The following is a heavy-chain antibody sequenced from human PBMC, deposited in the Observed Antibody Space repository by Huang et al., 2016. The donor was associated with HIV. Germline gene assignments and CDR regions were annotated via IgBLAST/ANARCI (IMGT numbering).Heavy chain of an antibody. Sequence: VQLVQSGAEVRRPGSSVRVSCRASGGTFNTLAFNWVRQARGQGLEYMGGIVPLLSATNYAERFQDRLSSSADKSTNTVYMEFHSLTSADTGVYFCAREGQTWYGKPLAAFEIWGQGTTVIVSS. D-gene: IGHD1-20*01. CDR2: IVPLLSAT. CDR1: GGTFNTLA. J-gene: IGHJ3*02. CDR3: AREGQTWYGKPLAAFEI. V-gene: IGHV1-69*10.